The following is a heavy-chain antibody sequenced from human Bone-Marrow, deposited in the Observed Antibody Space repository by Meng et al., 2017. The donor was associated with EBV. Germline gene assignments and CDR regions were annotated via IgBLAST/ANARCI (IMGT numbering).Heavy chain of an antibody. Sequence: QVSRLESGQGLVKPSQTLSLTGAVPGGSISSGGYYWSWIRQPPGKGLESIGYIYYSGSTYYNPSLKSRVTISVDTSKNHFSLKLSSVTAADTAVYYCARTYTVTTGWFDPWGQGTLVTVSS. J-gene: IGHJ5*02. D-gene: IGHD4-17*01. V-gene: IGHV4-30-4*01. CDR3: ARTYTVTTGWFDP. CDR1: GGSISSGGYY. CDR2: IYYSGST.